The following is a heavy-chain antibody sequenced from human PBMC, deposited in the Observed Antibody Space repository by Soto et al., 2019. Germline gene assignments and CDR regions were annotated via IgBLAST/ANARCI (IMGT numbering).Heavy chain of an antibody. Sequence: SQTLSLTCAISGDSVSSNSAAWNWIRQSPSRGLEWLGRTYYRSKWYNAYAVSVKSRITINPDTSKNQFSLQLSSVTPEDTAVYYCARGDDCSSTSCYTGEDAFDIWGQGTMVTVSS. D-gene: IGHD2-2*02. CDR3: ARGDDCSSTSCYTGEDAFDI. CDR2: TYYRSKWYN. CDR1: GDSVSSNSAA. J-gene: IGHJ3*02. V-gene: IGHV6-1*01.